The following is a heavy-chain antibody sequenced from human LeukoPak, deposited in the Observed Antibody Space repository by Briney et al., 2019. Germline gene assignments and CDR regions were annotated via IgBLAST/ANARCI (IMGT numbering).Heavy chain of an antibody. J-gene: IGHJ6*02. CDR2: IKQDGSEK. CDR3: ARVGNSYDQDYYYYGMGV. CDR1: GFTFSSYW. D-gene: IGHD3-22*01. V-gene: IGHV3-7*01. Sequence: PGGSLRLSCAASGFTFSSYWMSWVRQAPGKGLEWVANIKQDGSEKYYVDSVKGRFTISRDNSKNTLYLQMNSLRAEDTAVYYCARVGNSYDQDYYYYGMGVWGQGTTVTVSS.